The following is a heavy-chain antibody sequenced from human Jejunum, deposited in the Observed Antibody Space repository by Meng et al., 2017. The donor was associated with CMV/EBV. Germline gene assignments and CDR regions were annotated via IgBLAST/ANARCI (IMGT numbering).Heavy chain of an antibody. Sequence: SVKVSCKDSGYTFTSYGIRWVRQAPGQRLEWMGWISANNGNTNYARKHQGRVTMTTDTSTSTAYMELRSLKSDDTAVYYCARDSAYWGQGTLVTVSS. D-gene: IGHD3-10*01. CDR2: ISANNGNT. CDR3: ARDSAY. CDR1: GYTFTSYG. V-gene: IGHV1-18*01. J-gene: IGHJ4*02.